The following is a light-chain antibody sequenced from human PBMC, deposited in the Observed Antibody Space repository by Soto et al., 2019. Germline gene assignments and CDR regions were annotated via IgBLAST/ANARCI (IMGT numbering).Light chain of an antibody. CDR1: QSVSSSY. V-gene: IGKV3-20*01. J-gene: IGKJ5*01. CDR3: QQYGSSLPIT. Sequence: EIVLTQSPGTLSLSPGERATLSCRASQSVSSSYLAWYQQKPGQAPRLLIYGASSRATGIPDMFSGSGSGTDFTLTISRLEPEDFAVYYCQQYGSSLPITFGQGTRLETK. CDR2: GAS.